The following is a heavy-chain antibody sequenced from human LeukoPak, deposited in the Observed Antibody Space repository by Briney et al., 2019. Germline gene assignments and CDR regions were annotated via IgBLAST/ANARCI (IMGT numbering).Heavy chain of an antibody. Sequence: GGSLRLSCAASGFTFSSYGMSWVRQAPGKGLEWVSAISGSGGSTYYADSVKGRFTISRDNSKNTLYLQMNSLRAEDTAVYYCAKDMTRQQLDTTTFDYWGQGTLVTVSS. CDR2: ISGSGGST. CDR3: AKDMTRQQLDTTTFDY. V-gene: IGHV3-23*01. CDR1: GFTFSSYG. D-gene: IGHD6-13*01. J-gene: IGHJ4*02.